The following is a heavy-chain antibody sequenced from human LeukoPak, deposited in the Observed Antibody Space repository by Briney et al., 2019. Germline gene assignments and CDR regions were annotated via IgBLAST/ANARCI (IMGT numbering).Heavy chain of an antibody. D-gene: IGHD1-26*01. Sequence: GGSLRLSCAASGFTFSSYAMSWVRQAPGKGLEWVSAICGSGGSTYYADSVKGRFTISRDNAKNSVYLQINSLRAEDTALYYCARDSGGYFDYWGQGTLVTVSS. CDR3: ARDSGGYFDY. J-gene: IGHJ4*02. V-gene: IGHV3-23*01. CDR1: GFTFSSYA. CDR2: ICGSGGST.